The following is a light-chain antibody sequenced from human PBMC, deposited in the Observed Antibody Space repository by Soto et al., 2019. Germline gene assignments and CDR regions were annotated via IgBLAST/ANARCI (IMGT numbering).Light chain of an antibody. CDR1: QNLGTLY. CDR2: SAS. J-gene: IGKJ1*01. CDR3: QQYAGSPRT. Sequence: EIVLTQSPGTLSLSPGERGTLSCRASQNLGTLYLAWFQQKSGQAPRLLIYSASRRATGIPDRFTGSGSGTDFTLTINRVEPEDFAAYFCQQYAGSPRTFGQGTKVDI. V-gene: IGKV3-20*01.